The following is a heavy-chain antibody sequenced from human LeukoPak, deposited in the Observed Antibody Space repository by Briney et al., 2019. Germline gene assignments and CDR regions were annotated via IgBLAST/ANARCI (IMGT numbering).Heavy chain of an antibody. D-gene: IGHD1-26*01. CDR3: ARGSHSGSYFGPFDY. Sequence: GASVKVSCKASGYTFTSYAMHWVRQAPGQRLEWMGWINAGNGNTKYSQKFQGRVTITRDTSASTAYMELSSLRSEDTAVYYCARGSHSGSYFGPFDYWGQGTLVTVSS. CDR2: INAGNGNT. V-gene: IGHV1-3*01. J-gene: IGHJ4*02. CDR1: GYTFTSYA.